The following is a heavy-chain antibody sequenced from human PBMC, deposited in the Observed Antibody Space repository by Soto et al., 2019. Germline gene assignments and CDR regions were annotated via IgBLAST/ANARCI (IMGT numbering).Heavy chain of an antibody. Sequence: QITLKESGPTLVRPTQTLTLTCAFSGFSLSTSGVGVGWIRQPPGKALEWLAVIYWDDSKHYSPSLRSRLTITKDTSKIQVVLTITNMDPMDTCTYYWAHKGPEDWPLDYWGQGTLVTVSS. CDR3: AHKGPEDWPLDY. J-gene: IGHJ4*02. V-gene: IGHV2-5*02. CDR1: GFSLSTSGVG. D-gene: IGHD3-9*01. CDR2: IYWDDSK.